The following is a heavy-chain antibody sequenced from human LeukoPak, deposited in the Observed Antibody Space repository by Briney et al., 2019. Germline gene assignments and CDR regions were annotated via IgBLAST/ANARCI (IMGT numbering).Heavy chain of an antibody. D-gene: IGHD3-3*01. V-gene: IGHV3-23*01. Sequence: GGSLRLSCAVSGFTLSNYAMTWVRQAPGKGLEWVAGISDGGGRTNYADSVKGRFTISRDNYKNTLYLQMNSLGAEDTAVYFYAKRGVVIRVIIVGFHKEAYYFDSWGQGALVTVSS. J-gene: IGHJ4*02. CDR1: GFTLSNYA. CDR2: ISDGGGRT. CDR3: AKRGVVIRVIIVGFHKEAYYFDS.